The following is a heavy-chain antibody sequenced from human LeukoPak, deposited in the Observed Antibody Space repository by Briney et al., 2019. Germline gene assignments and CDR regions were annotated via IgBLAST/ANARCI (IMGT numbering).Heavy chain of an antibody. CDR1: GGSISSYY. V-gene: IGHV4-59*01. J-gene: IGHJ5*02. CDR3: ARDSGSSTHDP. CDR2: IYYSGST. D-gene: IGHD2-2*01. Sequence: QPSETLSLTCTVSGGSISSYYWSWIRQPPGKGLEWIGYIYYSGSTNYNPSLKSRVTISVDTSKNQFSLKLSSVTAADTAVYYCARDSGSSTHDPWGQGTLVTVSS.